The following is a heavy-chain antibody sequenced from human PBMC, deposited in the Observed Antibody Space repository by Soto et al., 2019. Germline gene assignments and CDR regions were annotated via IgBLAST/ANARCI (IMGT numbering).Heavy chain of an antibody. CDR3: ARSSYIVVVPAAIRFDP. D-gene: IGHD2-2*02. CDR1: GGSFSGYY. CDR2: INHSGST. Sequence: SETLSLTCAVNGGSFSGYYWSWIRQPPGKGLEWIGEINHSGSTNYNPSLKSRVTISVDTSKNQFSLKLSSVTAADTAVYYCARSSYIVVVPAAIRFDPWGQGTLVTVSS. V-gene: IGHV4-34*01. J-gene: IGHJ5*02.